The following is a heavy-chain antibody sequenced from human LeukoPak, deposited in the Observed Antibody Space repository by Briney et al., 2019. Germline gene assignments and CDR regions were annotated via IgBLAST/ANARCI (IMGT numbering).Heavy chain of an antibody. D-gene: IGHD2-2*01. J-gene: IGHJ5*02. CDR2: IFYSGST. CDR3: ARRDRYCSSTSCYGHRFDP. V-gene: IGHV4-39*01. Sequence: SETLSLTCTVSGGSISTSSYYWGWIRQPPGKGLEWIGSIFYSGSTNYNPSLKSRVIISVDTSKNQFSLKLSSVTAADTAVYYCARRDRYCSSTSCYGHRFDPWGQGTLVTVSS. CDR1: GGSISTSSYY.